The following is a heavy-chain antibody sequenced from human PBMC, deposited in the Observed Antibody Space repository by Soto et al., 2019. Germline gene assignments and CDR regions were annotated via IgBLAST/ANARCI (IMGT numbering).Heavy chain of an antibody. CDR2: IRSKANSYAT. CDR1: GVTFSGSA. CDR3: TGGGSSSWYEVYYMDV. D-gene: IGHD6-13*01. J-gene: IGHJ6*03. V-gene: IGHV3-73*01. Sequence: GGSLWLSCAASGVTFSGSAMHWVRQASGKGLEWVGRIRSKANSYATAYAASVKGRFTISRDDSKNTAYLQMNSLKTEDTAVYYCTGGGSSSWYEVYYMDVWGKGTTVTVSS.